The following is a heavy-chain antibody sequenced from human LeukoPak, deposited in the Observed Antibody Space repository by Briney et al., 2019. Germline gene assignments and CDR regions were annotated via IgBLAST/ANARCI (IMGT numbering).Heavy chain of an antibody. J-gene: IGHJ3*02. Sequence: SQRLSLTRIVYAASTSSVGYYCSWILQPPGKGLDGIAYTYVTGSTYYNPSLKSRVTISVDRSKNQFSLKLSCVTAADTAVYYCARDGKRIVVVPRRGDAFDIWGQGTMVTVSS. D-gene: IGHD3-22*01. CDR3: ARDGKRIVVVPRRGDAFDI. CDR1: AASTSSVGYY. V-gene: IGHV4-30-2*01. CDR2: TYVTGST.